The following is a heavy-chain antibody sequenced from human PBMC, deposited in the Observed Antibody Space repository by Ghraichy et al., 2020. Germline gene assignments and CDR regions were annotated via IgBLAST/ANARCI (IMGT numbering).Heavy chain of an antibody. CDR2: IYYSGST. V-gene: IGHV4-39*01. CDR1: GGSISSSSYY. CDR3: ARQGRGVSSGWYFRGDY. J-gene: IGHJ4*02. D-gene: IGHD6-19*01. Sequence: SETLSLTCTVSGGSISSSSYYWGWIRQPPGKGLEWIGSIYYSGSTYYNPSLKSRVTISVDTSKNQFSLKLSSVTAADTAVYYCARQGRGVSSGWYFRGDYWGQGTLVTVSS.